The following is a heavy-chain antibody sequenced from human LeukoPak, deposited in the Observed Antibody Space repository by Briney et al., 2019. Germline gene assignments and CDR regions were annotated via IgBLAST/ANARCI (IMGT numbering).Heavy chain of an antibody. CDR3: AKDGDSYY. CDR2: ISYDGSNK. J-gene: IGHJ4*02. V-gene: IGHV3-30*18. CDR1: GFTFSSYG. D-gene: IGHD2-21*02. Sequence: GGSLRLSCAASGFTFSSYGMHWVRQAPGKGLEWVAVISYDGSNKYYADSVKGRFTISRDNSKNTLYLQMNSLRAEDTAVYYCAKDGDSYYWGQGTLVTVSS.